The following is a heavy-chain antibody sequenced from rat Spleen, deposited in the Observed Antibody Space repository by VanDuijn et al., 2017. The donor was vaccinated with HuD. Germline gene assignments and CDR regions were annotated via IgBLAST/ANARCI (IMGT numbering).Heavy chain of an antibody. CDR2: ITNTGGST. Sequence: EVQLVESGGGLVQPGRSLKLSCVASGFTFNNYWMTWIRQAPGKGLEWVASITNTGGSTYYPDSVKGRFTISRDNAKSTLYLQMNSLRSEDTATYYCTRGGSSYIYGYYWYFDFWGPGTMVTVSS. V-gene: IGHV5-31*01. D-gene: IGHD1-2*01. CDR1: GFTFNNYW. CDR3: TRGGSSYIYGYYWYFDF. J-gene: IGHJ1*01.